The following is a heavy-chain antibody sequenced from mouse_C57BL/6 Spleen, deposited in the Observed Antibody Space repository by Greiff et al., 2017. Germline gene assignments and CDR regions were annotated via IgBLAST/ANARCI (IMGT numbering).Heavy chain of an antibody. J-gene: IGHJ2*01. D-gene: IGHD2-4*01. V-gene: IGHV1-15*01. CDR2: IDPETGGT. Sequence: QVQLQQSGAELVRPGASVTLSCKASGYTFTDYEMHWVKQTPVHGLEWIGAIDPETGGTAYNQKFKGKAILTADKSSSTAYMELRSLTSEDSAVYYCTRYDYDGEYYFDYWGQGTTLTVSS. CDR1: GYTFTDYE. CDR3: TRYDYDGEYYFDY.